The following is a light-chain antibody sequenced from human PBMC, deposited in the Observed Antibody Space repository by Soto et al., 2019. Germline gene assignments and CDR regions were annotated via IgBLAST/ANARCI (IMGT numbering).Light chain of an antibody. J-gene: IGKJ4*01. CDR1: QSVSNY. Sequence: EIVLTQSPATLSLSPGERATLSCRASQSVSNYLAWYQQKPGQAPRLLIHDASNRATGIPARFSGSGSGTDFTLTISTLEPEDFAVYYCQQHINRLSFGGGTKVEIK. V-gene: IGKV3-11*01. CDR3: QQHINRLS. CDR2: DAS.